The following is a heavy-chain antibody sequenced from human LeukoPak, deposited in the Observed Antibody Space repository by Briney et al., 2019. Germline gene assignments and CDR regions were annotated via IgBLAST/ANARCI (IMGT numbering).Heavy chain of an antibody. CDR2: ISSSSSYI. J-gene: IGHJ4*02. Sequence: GGSLRLSCAASGFTFSGFYMSWVRQAPGKGLEWVSSISSSSSYIYYADSVKGRFTISRDNAKNALYLQMNSLGAEDTAVYYCARESSGYDPALDYWGQGTLVTVSS. CDR3: ARESSGYDPALDY. CDR1: GFTFSGFY. V-gene: IGHV3-21*01. D-gene: IGHD5-12*01.